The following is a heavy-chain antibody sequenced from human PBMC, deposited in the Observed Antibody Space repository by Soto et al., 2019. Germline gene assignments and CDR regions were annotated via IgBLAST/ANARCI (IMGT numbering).Heavy chain of an antibody. V-gene: IGHV1-3*04. Sequence: QVQLVQSVAEVKKPGASVKVSCKASEYTFTTYAIHWVRQAPGQRLEWMGWINTGNGNTKYSQKFQGRVTITRDTSASTAYMELSSLRSEDTAVYYCARGVDYDFWSGYYNYIDYWGQGTLVTVSS. CDR2: INTGNGNT. CDR3: ARGVDYDFWSGYYNYIDY. J-gene: IGHJ4*02. D-gene: IGHD3-3*01. CDR1: EYTFTTYA.